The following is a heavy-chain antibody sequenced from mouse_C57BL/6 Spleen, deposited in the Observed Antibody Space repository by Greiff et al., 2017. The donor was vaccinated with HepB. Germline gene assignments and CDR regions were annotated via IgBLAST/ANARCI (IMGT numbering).Heavy chain of an antibody. CDR1: GYTFTDYY. CDR3: AREGEVYYAMDY. J-gene: IGHJ4*01. V-gene: IGHV1-76*01. Sequence: VQLQQSGAELVRPGASVKLSCKASGYTFTDYYINWVKQRPGQGLEWIARIYPGSGNTYYNEKFKGKATLTAEKSSSTAYMQLSSLTSEDSAVYVCAREGEVYYAMDYWGQGTSVTVSS. CDR2: IYPGSGNT. D-gene: IGHD2-13*01.